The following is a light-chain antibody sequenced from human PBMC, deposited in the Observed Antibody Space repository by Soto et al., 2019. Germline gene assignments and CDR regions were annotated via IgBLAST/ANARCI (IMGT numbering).Light chain of an antibody. CDR3: SSYAGSSWV. CDR1: SSDVGAYNY. V-gene: IGLV2-8*01. J-gene: IGLJ3*02. CDR2: DVS. Sequence: QSALTQPPSASGSPGQSVTISCTGTSSDVGAYNYVSWYQQPPGKAPKLMIYDVSKRPSGVPYRFSGSKSGNAASLTVSGLQGEDEADYYCSSYAGSSWVFGGGTKLTVL.